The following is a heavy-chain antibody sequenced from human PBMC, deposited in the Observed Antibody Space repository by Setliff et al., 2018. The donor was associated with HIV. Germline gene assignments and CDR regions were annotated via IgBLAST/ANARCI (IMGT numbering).Heavy chain of an antibody. J-gene: IGHJ6*03. V-gene: IGHV1-2*02. CDR1: GYTFSGYY. CDR3: ARGDIIAVPAAIDMDV. Sequence: ASVKVSCKASGYTFSGYYMHWVRQAPGQGLEWMGWINPNSGGTNYAQKFQGRVTMTRDTSISTAYMELSRLRYDDTAVYYCARGDIIAVPAAIDMDVWGKGTTVTVSS. D-gene: IGHD2-2*01. CDR2: INPNSGGT.